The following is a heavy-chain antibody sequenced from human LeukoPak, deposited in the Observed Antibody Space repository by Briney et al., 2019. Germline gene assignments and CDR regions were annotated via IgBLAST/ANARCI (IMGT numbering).Heavy chain of an antibody. CDR2: ISGSSSYI. D-gene: IGHD6-13*01. Sequence: GGSLRLSCAASGFTFSSYSMNWVRQAPGKGLEWVSSISGSSSYIYYADSVKGRFTISRDNAKNSLYLQMNSLRAEDTAVYYCARDAAAASRYWGQGTLVTVSS. CDR1: GFTFSSYS. J-gene: IGHJ4*02. V-gene: IGHV3-21*01. CDR3: ARDAAAASRY.